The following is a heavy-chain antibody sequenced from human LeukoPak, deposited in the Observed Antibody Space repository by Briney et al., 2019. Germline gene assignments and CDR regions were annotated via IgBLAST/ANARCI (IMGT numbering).Heavy chain of an antibody. CDR3: ARDPYAIAVAGVGAFDI. CDR2: IYSGGST. CDR1: GFTVSSNY. Sequence: GGSLRLSCAASGFTVSSNYMSWVRQAPGKGLEWVSVIYSGGSTYYADSVKGRLTISRDNSKNTLYLQMNSLRAEDTAVYYCARDPYAIAVAGVGAFDIWGQGTMVTVSS. V-gene: IGHV3-53*01. J-gene: IGHJ3*02. D-gene: IGHD6-19*01.